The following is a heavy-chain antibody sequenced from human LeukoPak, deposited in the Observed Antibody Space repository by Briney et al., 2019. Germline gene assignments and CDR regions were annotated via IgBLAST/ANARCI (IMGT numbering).Heavy chain of an antibody. CDR1: GFTFSSYW. D-gene: IGHD6-13*01. J-gene: IGHJ4*02. CDR3: ARGGLSSSFDY. V-gene: IGHV3-74*01. CDR2: ISSDGSGT. Sequence: GGSLRLSCAASGFTFSSYWMHWVRHAPGKGLVWVSRISSDGSGTNYADSVKGRFTISRDNAKSALYLQMNSLRAEDTAVYYCARGGLSSSFDYWGRGTLVTVSS.